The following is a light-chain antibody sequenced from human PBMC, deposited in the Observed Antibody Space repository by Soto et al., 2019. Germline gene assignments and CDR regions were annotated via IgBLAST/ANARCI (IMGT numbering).Light chain of an antibody. CDR3: QQSYSTPIT. CDR2: AAS. CDR1: QSISSY. J-gene: IGKJ5*01. Sequence: DIQMTQSPSSLSASVGDRVTITCRASQSISSYLNWYQQKPGKAPKLLIYAASSLQSGVPSRFSGSGSGTDFTLTISXLQPEDXATXXCQQSYSTPITFGQGTRLEIK. V-gene: IGKV1-39*01.